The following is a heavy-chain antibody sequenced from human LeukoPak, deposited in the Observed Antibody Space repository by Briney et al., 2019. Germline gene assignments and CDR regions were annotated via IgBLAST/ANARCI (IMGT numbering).Heavy chain of an antibody. V-gene: IGHV4-4*02. CDR1: GVSISSSEW. CDR2: IHRDGRT. J-gene: IGHJ4*02. CDR3: AGGIVGVTTDDRSFDY. D-gene: IGHD1-26*01. Sequence: SGTLSLTCAVSGVSISSSEWWIWVRQPPGQGLEWIGEIHRDGRTRYNPSLKSRVTMSMDYSKNQISLMLTSVTAADTAVYYCAGGIVGVTTDDRSFDYWGQGTLVTVSA.